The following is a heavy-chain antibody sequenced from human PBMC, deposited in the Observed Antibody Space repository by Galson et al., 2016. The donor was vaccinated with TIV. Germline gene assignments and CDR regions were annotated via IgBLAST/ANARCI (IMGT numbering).Heavy chain of an antibody. V-gene: IGHV3-23*01. CDR3: ARGDYPATVTTYYYYGMDV. CDR2: ISGRGGTT. Sequence: SLRLSCAASGFSLSDYAMTWVRRAPGKGLEWVSDISGRGGTTHYADSVKGRFTISRDNSKNTLYLQMNNLRAEDTAVYYCARGDYPATVTTYYYYGMDVWGQGTTVTVSS. D-gene: IGHD4-11*01. J-gene: IGHJ6*02. CDR1: GFSLSDYA.